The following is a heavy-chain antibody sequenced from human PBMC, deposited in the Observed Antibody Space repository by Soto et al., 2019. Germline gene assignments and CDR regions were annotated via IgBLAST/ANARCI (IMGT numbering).Heavy chain of an antibody. D-gene: IGHD2-15*01. V-gene: IGHV3-23*01. J-gene: IGHJ2*01. CDR2: ISGSGGST. CDR1: GFTFSSYA. CDR3: AKDRDIVVVVAATGWYFDL. Sequence: EVQLLESGGGLVQPGGSLRLSCAASGFTFSSYAMSWVRQAPGKGLEWVSAISGSGGSTYYADSVKGRFTISRDNSKNTLYLQMNSLRAEDTAVYYCAKDRDIVVVVAATGWYFDLRGRGTLVTVSS.